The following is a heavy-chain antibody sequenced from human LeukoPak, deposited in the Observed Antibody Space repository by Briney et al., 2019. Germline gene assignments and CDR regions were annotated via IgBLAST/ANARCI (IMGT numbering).Heavy chain of an antibody. D-gene: IGHD4-17*01. Sequence: SQTLSLTCSVSGGSISSDGYYWSWIRQRPGKGLEWIGYIYYFGSTYYNPSLKGRVTMSVDTSENQFSLKLSSVTAADTAVYYCAVYDYGDYDHNYWGQGTLVTVSS. V-gene: IGHV4-31*03. CDR2: IYYFGST. CDR1: GGSISSDGYY. J-gene: IGHJ4*02. CDR3: AVYDYGDYDHNY.